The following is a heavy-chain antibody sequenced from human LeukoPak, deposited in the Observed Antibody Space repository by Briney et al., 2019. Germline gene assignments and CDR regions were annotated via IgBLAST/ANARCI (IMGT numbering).Heavy chain of an antibody. J-gene: IGHJ4*02. D-gene: IGHD1-7*01. CDR1: GGSISSGSYY. V-gene: IGHV4-61*02. Sequence: SETLSLTCTVSGGSISSGSYYWSWIRQPAGKGLEWIGRIYTSGSTNYNPSLKSRVTISVDTSKNQFSLKLSSVTAADTAVYYCARVVKGNWNYVYYFDYWGQGTLVTVSS. CDR3: ARVVKGNWNYVYYFDY. CDR2: IYTSGST.